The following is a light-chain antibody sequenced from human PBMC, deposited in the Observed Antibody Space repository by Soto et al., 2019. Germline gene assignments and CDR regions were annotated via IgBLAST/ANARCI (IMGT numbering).Light chain of an antibody. CDR2: DAS. CDR3: QQYNDWPLT. V-gene: IGKV3-15*01. CDR1: QSVSSK. Sequence: EIVMTQSPATLSVSPGERATLSCRASQSVSSKLAWYQQKPGQAPRLLLYDASTRATGFPARFSGSGSGTEFTLTISSLQSEDFAVYYCQQYNDWPLTFGGGTKVEIK. J-gene: IGKJ4*01.